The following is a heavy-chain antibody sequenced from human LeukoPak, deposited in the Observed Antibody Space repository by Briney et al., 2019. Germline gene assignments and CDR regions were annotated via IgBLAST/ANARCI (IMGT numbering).Heavy chain of an antibody. J-gene: IGHJ4*02. V-gene: IGHV4-59*12. D-gene: IGHD6-13*01. CDR3: ARGQEQQRSFDY. Sequence: PSETLSLTCTVSGGSISSYYWSWIRQPPGKGLEWIGYIYYSGSTNYNPSLKSRVTISVDTSKNQFSLKLSSVTAADTAVYYCARGQEQQRSFDYWGQGTLVTVSS. CDR1: GGSISSYY. CDR2: IYYSGST.